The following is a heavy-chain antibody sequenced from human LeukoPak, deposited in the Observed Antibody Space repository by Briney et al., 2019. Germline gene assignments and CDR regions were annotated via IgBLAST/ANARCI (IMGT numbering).Heavy chain of an antibody. CDR3: ARSSVYRSSWLIDY. Sequence: KPSETLSLTCTVSGGSISSYYWSWIRQPAGKGLEWIGRIYTSGSTNYNPSLKSRVTMSVDTSKNQFSLKLTSVTAADTAVYYCARSSVYRSSWLIDYWGQGTLVTVSS. V-gene: IGHV4-4*07. CDR1: GGSISSYY. CDR2: IYTSGST. D-gene: IGHD6-13*01. J-gene: IGHJ4*02.